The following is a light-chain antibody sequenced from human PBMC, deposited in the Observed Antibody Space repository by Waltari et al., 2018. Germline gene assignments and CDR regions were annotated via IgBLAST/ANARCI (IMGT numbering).Light chain of an antibody. CDR3: MQSLQTLWT. J-gene: IGKJ1*01. V-gene: IGKV2-28*01. CDR1: QSLLHRNGNNY. CDR2: LGS. Sequence: DIVVTQSPLSLPVTPGEPASIPCRSSQSLLHRNGNNYLEWYLQKPGQSPQLLIYLGSNRASGVPDRFSGSGSGTDFTLRISRVEAEDVGVYYCMQSLQTLWTFGPGTKVEIK.